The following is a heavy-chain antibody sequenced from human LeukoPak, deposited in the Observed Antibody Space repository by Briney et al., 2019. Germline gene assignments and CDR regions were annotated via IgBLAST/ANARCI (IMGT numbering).Heavy chain of an antibody. CDR3: ARDGVGRVPEMSASDY. Sequence: GGSLRLSCAASGFTFSSYSMNWVRQAPGKGLEGVSSISSSSSYIYYADSVKGRFTISRDNAKNSLYLQMNSLRAEDTAVYYCARDGVGRVPEMSASDYWXQGTLXTVSX. CDR2: ISSSSSYI. D-gene: IGHD3-16*01. J-gene: IGHJ4*02. V-gene: IGHV3-21*01. CDR1: GFTFSSYS.